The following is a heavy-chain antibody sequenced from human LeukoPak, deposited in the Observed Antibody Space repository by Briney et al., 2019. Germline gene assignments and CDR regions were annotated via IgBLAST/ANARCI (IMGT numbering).Heavy chain of an antibody. D-gene: IGHD5-24*01. V-gene: IGHV5-51*01. CDR1: GYSFTSYW. CDR2: IYPGDSYT. J-gene: IGHJ4*02. Sequence: RGESLKISCKGSGYSFTSYWIGWVRQMPGKGLEGMGIIYPGDSYTSYNPSFQGQVTISADKSISTAYLQWSSLKASDTAMYYCARVEMATIRGGPFDYWGQGPLVTVSS. CDR3: ARVEMATIRGGPFDY.